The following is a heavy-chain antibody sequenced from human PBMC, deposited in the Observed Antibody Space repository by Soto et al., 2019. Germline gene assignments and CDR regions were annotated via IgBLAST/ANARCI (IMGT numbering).Heavy chain of an antibody. J-gene: IGHJ6*02. D-gene: IGHD2-2*01. CDR3: ARSIVVVPAATKYYYYGMDV. Sequence: PGESLKISCKGSGYSFTSYWIGWVRQMPGKGLEWMGIIYPGDSDTRYSPSFQGQVTISADKSISTAYLQWSSPKASDTAMYYCARSIVVVPAATKYYYYGMDVWGQGTTVTVSS. CDR1: GYSFTSYW. V-gene: IGHV5-51*01. CDR2: IYPGDSDT.